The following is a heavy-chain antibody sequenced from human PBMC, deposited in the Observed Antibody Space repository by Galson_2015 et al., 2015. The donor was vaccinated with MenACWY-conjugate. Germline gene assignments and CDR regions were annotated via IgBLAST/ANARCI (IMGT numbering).Heavy chain of an antibody. Sequence: QSGAEVKKLGESLTISCKASGYTFRNYGFTWVRQAPGQGLEWMGRISGKNGNAIYAQKFQDRFIMTTDASTNTAYMELGSLRSDDTATYYCASHLLGNIGYDWGQGTLVTVSS. D-gene: IGHD2/OR15-2a*01. CDR1: GYTFRNYG. V-gene: IGHV1-18*01. J-gene: IGHJ1*01. CDR2: ISGKNGNA. CDR3: ASHLLGNIGYD.